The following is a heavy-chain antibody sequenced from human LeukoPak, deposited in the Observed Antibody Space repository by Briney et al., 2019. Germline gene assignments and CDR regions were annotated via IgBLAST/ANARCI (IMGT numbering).Heavy chain of an antibody. J-gene: IGHJ3*02. CDR3: ARGCVTMVRGVIITYAFDI. V-gene: IGHV4-34*01. D-gene: IGHD3-10*01. Sequence: SETLSLTCAVYGGSFSGYYWSWIRQPPGKGLEWIGEINQSGSTNYNPSLKSRVTISVDTSKNQFSLKLSSVTAADTAVYYCARGCVTMVRGVIITYAFDIWGQGTMVTVSS. CDR2: INQSGST. CDR1: GGSFSGYY.